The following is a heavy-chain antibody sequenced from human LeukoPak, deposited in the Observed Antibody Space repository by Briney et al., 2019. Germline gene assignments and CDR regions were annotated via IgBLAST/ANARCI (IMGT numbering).Heavy chain of an antibody. D-gene: IGHD6-6*01. Sequence: GGSLRLSCAASGFTFDDYGMSWVRHAPGKGLEWVSGINWNGGSTGYADSVKGRFTISRDNAKNSLYLQMNSLRAEDTALYYCATYSSSSRGDYWGQGTLVTVSS. CDR3: ATYSSSSRGDY. CDR1: GFTFDDYG. CDR2: INWNGGST. V-gene: IGHV3-20*04. J-gene: IGHJ4*02.